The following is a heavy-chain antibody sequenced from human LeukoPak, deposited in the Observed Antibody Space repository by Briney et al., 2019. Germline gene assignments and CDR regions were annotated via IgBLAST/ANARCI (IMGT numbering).Heavy chain of an antibody. D-gene: IGHD2-2*01. Sequence: ASVKVSCKASGGTFSSYAISWVRRAPGQGLEWMGGIIPIFGTANYAQKFQGRVTITTDESTSTAYMELSSLRSEDTAVYYCARGHCSSTSCHGGYYFDYWGQGTLVTVSP. V-gene: IGHV1-69*05. J-gene: IGHJ4*02. CDR3: ARGHCSSTSCHGGYYFDY. CDR2: IIPIFGTA. CDR1: GGTFSSYA.